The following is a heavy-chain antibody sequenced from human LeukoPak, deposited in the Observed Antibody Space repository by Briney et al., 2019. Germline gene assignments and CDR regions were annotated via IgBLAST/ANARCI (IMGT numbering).Heavy chain of an antibody. CDR1: GFTFSSYG. Sequence: GRSLRLSCAASGFTFSSYGMHWVRQAPGKGLEWVAFIRYYGSNKYYADSVKGRFTISRDNSKNILYLQMNSLRAEDTALYYWAKDFVGTGNFRGGDYWGQGTLVTVSS. CDR3: AKDFVGTGNFRGGDY. J-gene: IGHJ4*02. CDR2: IRYYGSNK. D-gene: IGHD1-1*01. V-gene: IGHV3-30*02.